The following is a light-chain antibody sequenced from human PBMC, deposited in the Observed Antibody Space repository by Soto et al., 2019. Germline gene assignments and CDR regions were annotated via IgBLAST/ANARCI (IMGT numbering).Light chain of an antibody. CDR2: GAS. Sequence: VLKQSPGTLSLYPGERATLPCRASQIVTSNYLAWYQQKPGQAPRLLIYGASTRATGIPARFSGSGSGTEFTLTISSLQSEDFAVYYCQQYNNWPTFGQGTRLQI. V-gene: IGKV3-15*01. CDR3: QQYNNWPT. J-gene: IGKJ5*01. CDR1: QIVTSN.